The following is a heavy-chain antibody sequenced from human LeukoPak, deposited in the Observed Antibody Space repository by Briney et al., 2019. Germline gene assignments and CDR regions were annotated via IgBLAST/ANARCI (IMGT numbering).Heavy chain of an antibody. CDR2: IYYSGST. V-gene: IGHV4-61*01. CDR3: ARGGSSWYSDAFDI. CDR1: GGSVSSGSYY. J-gene: IGHJ3*02. D-gene: IGHD6-13*01. Sequence: PSETLSLTCTVSGGSVSSGSYYWSWIRQPPGKGLEWIGYIYYSGSTNYNPSLKSRVTISVDTSKNQFSLKLSSVTAADTASYYCARGGSSWYSDAFDIWGQGTMVTVSS.